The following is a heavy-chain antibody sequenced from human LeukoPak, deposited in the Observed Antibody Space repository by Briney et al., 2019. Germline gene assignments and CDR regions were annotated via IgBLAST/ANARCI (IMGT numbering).Heavy chain of an antibody. D-gene: IGHD2-2*01. CDR3: ARGYCSSTSCYRSDY. CDR1: GGTFSSYT. CDR2: IIPILGIA. Sequence: ASVKVSCKASGGTFSSYTISWVRQAPGQGLEWMGRIIPILGIANCAQKFQGRVTITADKSTSTAYMELSSLRSEDTAVYYCARGYCSSTSCYRSDYWGQGTLVTVSS. J-gene: IGHJ4*02. V-gene: IGHV1-69*02.